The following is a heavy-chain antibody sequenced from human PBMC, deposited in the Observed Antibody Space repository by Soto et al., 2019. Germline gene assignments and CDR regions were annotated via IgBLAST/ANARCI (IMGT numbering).Heavy chain of an antibody. J-gene: IGHJ6*03. CDR3: ARLQQQLVFYYYYYMDV. V-gene: IGHV3-11*01. CDR2: ISSSGSTI. D-gene: IGHD6-13*01. CDR1: GFTFSDYY. Sequence: GGSLRLSCAASGFTFSDYYMSWIRQAPGKGLEWVSYISSSGSTIYYADSVKGRFTISRDNAKNSLYLQMNSLRAEDTAVYYCARLQQQLVFYYYYYMDVWGKGTTVTVSS.